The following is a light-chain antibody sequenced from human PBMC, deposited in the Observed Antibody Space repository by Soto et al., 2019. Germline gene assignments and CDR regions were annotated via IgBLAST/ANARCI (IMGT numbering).Light chain of an antibody. Sequence: EIVLTQSPATLSVSPGERATLSCRASQNVYRNCVWYQQRPGQVPRLLIYSASARAAGVPARFSGSGSGTEFTLTISSLQSEDFAIYYCLQNTDWPLTFGQGTKVEIK. V-gene: IGKV3-15*01. CDR3: LQNTDWPLT. J-gene: IGKJ1*01. CDR1: QNVYRN. CDR2: SAS.